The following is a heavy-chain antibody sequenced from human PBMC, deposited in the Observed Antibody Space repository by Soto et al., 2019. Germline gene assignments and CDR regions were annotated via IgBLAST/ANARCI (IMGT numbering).Heavy chain of an antibody. CDR1: GGSFNRHT. D-gene: IGHD6-13*01. V-gene: IGHV1-69*01. CDR2: IIPIFGTA. CDR3: AKGPSWFSDY. J-gene: IGHJ4*02. Sequence: QVQLVQSGAEVRKPGSSVRVSCKASGGSFNRHTISWVRQAPGQGLEWMGGIIPIFGTANHAQKFQGRVTIIADESTSTVYMELSSLRSDDTAIYYCAKGPSWFSDYWGQGTLVTVSS.